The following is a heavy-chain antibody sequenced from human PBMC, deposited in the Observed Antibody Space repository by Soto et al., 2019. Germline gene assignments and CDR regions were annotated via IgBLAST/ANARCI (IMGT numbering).Heavy chain of an antibody. V-gene: IGHV3-23*01. J-gene: IGHJ4*02. D-gene: IGHD2-21*01. CDR2: ISGSGGST. Sequence: VQLLESGGGLVQPGGSLRLSCAASGFTFSSYAMSWVRQAPGKGLEWVSAISGSGGSTYYADSVKGRFTISRDNSKNTLYLQMNSLRAEDTAVYYCARRISSYSFAEAYWGQGTLVTVSS. CDR3: ARRISSYSFAEAY. CDR1: GFTFSSYA.